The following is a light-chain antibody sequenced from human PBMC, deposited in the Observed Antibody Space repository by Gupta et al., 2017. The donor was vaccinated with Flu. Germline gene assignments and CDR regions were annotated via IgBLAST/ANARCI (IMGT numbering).Light chain of an antibody. V-gene: IGLV3-21*02. J-gene: IGLJ2*01. CDR1: NIRRKS. CDR2: DNS. CDR3: QVWDSSSDHPV. Sequence: SNVLPQPPSVQVAPGQTARITCGGDNIRRKSVHWYQQKPGQAPVLVVYDNSDRPSGIPERFSGSNSGNTATLTISGVEAEGEADYYCQVWDSSSDHPVFGGGTKLTVL.